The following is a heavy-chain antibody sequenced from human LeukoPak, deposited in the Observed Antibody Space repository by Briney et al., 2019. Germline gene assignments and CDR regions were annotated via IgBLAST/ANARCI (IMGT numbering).Heavy chain of an antibody. D-gene: IGHD6-13*01. V-gene: IGHV4-59*08. CDR1: GGSISNYY. CDR2: IYSSGST. J-gene: IGHJ4*02. Sequence: PSETLSLTCTVSGGSISNYYWSWIRQPPGKGLEWIGYIYSSGSTKYNPSLKSRVTISVDTSKNQFSLKLNSVTAADTAVYFCARQKGGSSWSDSWGQGALVSVSS. CDR3: ARQKGGSSWSDS.